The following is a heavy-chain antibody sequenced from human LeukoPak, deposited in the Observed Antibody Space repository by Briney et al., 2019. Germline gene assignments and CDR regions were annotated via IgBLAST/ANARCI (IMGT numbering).Heavy chain of an antibody. CDR2: INPNSGGT. CDR1: GYTFTGYY. J-gene: IGHJ6*03. D-gene: IGHD1-26*01. CDR3: ARDQWELPRYYYYYYMDV. Sequence: ASVKVSCKASGYTFTGYYMHWVRQAPGQGLEWMGWINPNSGGTNYAQKFQGRVTMTRDTSISTAYMELSRLRSDDTAVYYCARDQWELPRYYYYYYMDVWGKGTTVTVSS. V-gene: IGHV1-2*02.